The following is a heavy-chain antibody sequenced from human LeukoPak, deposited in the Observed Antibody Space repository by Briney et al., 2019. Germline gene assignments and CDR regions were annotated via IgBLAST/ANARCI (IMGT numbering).Heavy chain of an antibody. Sequence: GGSLRLSCAASGFTFSSYSMNWVRQAPGKGLEWVSSISSSSSYIYYADSVKGRFTISRDNSKNTLYLQMNSLRAEDTAVYYCARGHQAAAGRYNWIDPWGQGTLVTVSS. CDR3: ARGHQAAAGRYNWIDP. J-gene: IGHJ5*02. V-gene: IGHV3-21*01. CDR2: ISSSSSYI. D-gene: IGHD6-13*01. CDR1: GFTFSSYS.